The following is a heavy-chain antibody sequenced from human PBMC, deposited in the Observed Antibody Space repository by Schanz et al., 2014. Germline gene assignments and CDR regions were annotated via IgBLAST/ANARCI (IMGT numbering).Heavy chain of an antibody. Sequence: VQLVESGGGLVQPGGSVRLSCAASGFTFSDHYMDWVRQAPGKGLEWVGRITNKPNNYNTEYAASVKGRFTISRDDSRNSLYLQMSSLKTEDTAVYYCVRLDVHDYWGQGTLVTVSA. D-gene: IGHD3-16*01. V-gene: IGHV3-72*01. CDR2: ITNKPNNYNT. CDR3: VRLDVHDY. CDR1: GFTFSDHY. J-gene: IGHJ4*02.